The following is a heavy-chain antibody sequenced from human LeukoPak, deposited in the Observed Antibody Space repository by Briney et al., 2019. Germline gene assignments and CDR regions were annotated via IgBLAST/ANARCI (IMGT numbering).Heavy chain of an antibody. Sequence: GESLKISCKGSGYSFTNYWIAWMRQMPGKGLEWMGIIYPGDSDTRYSPSFQGQVTISADKSISTAYLQWSSLKASDTAMYYCARRDVDTAMVYFDYWGQGTLVTVSS. CDR3: ARRDVDTAMVYFDY. J-gene: IGHJ4*02. CDR2: IYPGDSDT. CDR1: GYSFTNYW. V-gene: IGHV5-51*01. D-gene: IGHD5-18*01.